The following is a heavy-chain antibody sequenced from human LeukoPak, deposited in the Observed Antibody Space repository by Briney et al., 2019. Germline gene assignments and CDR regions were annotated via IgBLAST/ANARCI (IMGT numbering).Heavy chain of an antibody. V-gene: IGHV4-59*01. J-gene: IGHJ3*02. CDR1: GGSISSYY. CDR3: ARSPRHIEAGAFDI. Sequence: SETLSLTCTVSGGSISSYYWRWIRQPPGKGMEWIGYIYYSGSTNYNPSLKSRVTISVDTSKNQFSLKLSSVTAADTAVYYCARSPRHIEAGAFDIWGQGTMVTVAS. CDR2: IYYSGST.